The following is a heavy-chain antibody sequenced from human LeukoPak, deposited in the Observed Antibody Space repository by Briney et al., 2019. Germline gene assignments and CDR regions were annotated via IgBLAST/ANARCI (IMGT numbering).Heavy chain of an antibody. J-gene: IGHJ4*02. D-gene: IGHD6-13*01. Sequence: GGSLRLSCAASGFTFSSYWMSWVRQAPGKGLEWVANIKQDGSEKYYVDSVKGRFTISRDNAKNTLYLQMNSLRAEDTAVYYCATAATSSSWYYYFDYWGQGTLVTVSS. CDR3: ATAATSSSWYYYFDY. CDR2: IKQDGSEK. CDR1: GFTFSSYW. V-gene: IGHV3-7*03.